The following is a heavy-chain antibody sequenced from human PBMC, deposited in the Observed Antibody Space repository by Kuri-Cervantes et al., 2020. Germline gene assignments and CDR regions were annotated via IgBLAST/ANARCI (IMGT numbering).Heavy chain of an antibody. CDR2: IYHSGST. V-gene: IGHV4-39*07. J-gene: IGHJ4*02. Sequence: ESLKISCTVSGGSISSSSYYWGWIRQPPGKGLEWIGSIYHSGSTYYNPSLKSRVTISVDTSKNQFSLKLSSVTAADTAVYFCARDVDYWGQGILVTVSS. CDR1: GGSISSSSYY. CDR3: ARDVDY.